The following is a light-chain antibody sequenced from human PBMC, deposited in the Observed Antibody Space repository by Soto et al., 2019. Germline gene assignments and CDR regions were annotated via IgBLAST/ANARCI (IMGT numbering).Light chain of an antibody. CDR1: SSDVGDYKY. CDR3: SSYTTSNTLV. CDR2: EVS. Sequence: QSVLTQPACVSGSPGQSITISCTGTSSDVGDYKYVSWYQKHPGKAPKALIYEVSNRPSGVSNRFSGSKSGNTASLTISGLQAEDEADYYCSSYTTSNTLVFGPGTKLTVL. J-gene: IGLJ1*01. V-gene: IGLV2-14*01.